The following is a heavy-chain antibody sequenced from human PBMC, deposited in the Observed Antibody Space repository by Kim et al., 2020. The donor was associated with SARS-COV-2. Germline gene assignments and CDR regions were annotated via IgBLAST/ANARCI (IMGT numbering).Heavy chain of an antibody. J-gene: IGHJ4*02. CDR3: ARDHDIAVAGTLGY. Sequence: AQKFQGRVTITADKSTSTAYMELSSLRSEDTAVYYCARDHDIAVAGTLGYWGQGTLVTVSS. D-gene: IGHD6-19*01. V-gene: IGHV1-69*04.